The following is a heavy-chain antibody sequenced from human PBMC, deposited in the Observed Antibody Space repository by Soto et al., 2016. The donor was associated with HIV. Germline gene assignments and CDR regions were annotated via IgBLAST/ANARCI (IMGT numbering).Heavy chain of an antibody. J-gene: IGHJ6*03. CDR1: GGTFSTYG. CDR3: ARDAANGYESSGPRDSYYYYMDV. Sequence: QVQLVQSGTEVKRPGSSVNVSCRASGGTFSTYGITWVRQAPGQGLEWVGGIIPILGVASYAQNFQGRVTITADKSTSTAYMDLRSLRSEDTAVYYCARDAANGYESSGPRDSYYYYMDVWGQGTTVTVSS. V-gene: IGHV1-69*04. D-gene: IGHD3-22*01. CDR2: IIPILGVA.